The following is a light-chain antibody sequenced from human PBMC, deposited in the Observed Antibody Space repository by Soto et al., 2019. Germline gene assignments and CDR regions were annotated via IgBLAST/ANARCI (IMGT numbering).Light chain of an antibody. J-gene: IGKJ4*01. Sequence: EIVMTQSPATLSVSPGERATLSCRASQSVSSNLAWYQQKPGQAPRLLIYGASTRATGIPARFSGSGSGTEFTLTFSSLQSEDFAVYYCQQYNNWSLTFGGGTKVEIK. CDR3: QQYNNWSLT. CDR1: QSVSSN. CDR2: GAS. V-gene: IGKV3-15*01.